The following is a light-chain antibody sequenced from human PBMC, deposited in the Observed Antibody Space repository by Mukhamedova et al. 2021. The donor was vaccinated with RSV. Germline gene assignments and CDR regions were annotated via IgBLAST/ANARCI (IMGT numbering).Light chain of an antibody. CDR1: DVGAYNY. Sequence: DVGAYNYVSWYQQHPGKAPTLLIYEVSSRPSGVSTRFSGSKSGNTASLTISGLQAEDEADYYCNSYTSSRTWVFGGGPTLTVL. CDR2: EVS. V-gene: IGLV2-14*01. J-gene: IGLJ3*02. CDR3: NSYTSSRTWV.